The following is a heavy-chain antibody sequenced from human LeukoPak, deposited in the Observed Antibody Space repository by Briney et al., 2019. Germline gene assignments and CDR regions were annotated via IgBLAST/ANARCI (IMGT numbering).Heavy chain of an antibody. J-gene: IGHJ4*02. V-gene: IGHV4-34*01. CDR2: INHSGST. CDR3: ARGYHDCSSTSCYSSPLDY. Sequence: SETLSLTCAVYGGSFSGYYWRWIRQPPGKGLEWIGEINHSGSTNYNPSLKSRVTISVDTSKNQFSLKLSSVTAADTAVYYYARGYHDCSSTSCYSSPLDYWGQGTLVTVSS. CDR1: GGSFSGYY. D-gene: IGHD2-2*01.